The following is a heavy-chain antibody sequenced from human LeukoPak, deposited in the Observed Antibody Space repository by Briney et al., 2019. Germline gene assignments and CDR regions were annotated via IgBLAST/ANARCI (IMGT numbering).Heavy chain of an antibody. V-gene: IGHV1-69*05. Sequence: SVKVSCKTSGGTFNNSAISWVRQAPGQGLEWLGGIMPLFGTAGYAQKFQGRVTITKDESTRTVYLELTSLTSDDTAVYYCARDVHGDYGSGWFDHWGQGTLVSVSS. D-gene: IGHD4-17*01. J-gene: IGHJ5*02. CDR2: IMPLFGTA. CDR1: GGTFNNSA. CDR3: ARDVHGDYGSGWFDH.